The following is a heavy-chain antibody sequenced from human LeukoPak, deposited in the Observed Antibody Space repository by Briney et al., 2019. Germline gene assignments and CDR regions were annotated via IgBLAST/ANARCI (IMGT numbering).Heavy chain of an antibody. D-gene: IGHD6-19*01. V-gene: IGHV3-66*02. J-gene: IGHJ4*02. CDR1: GFTVSSNH. CDR2: IYSGGST. CDR3: ARDLSSGWYDY. Sequence: GGSLRLSCAASGFTVSSNHMSWVRQAPGKGLEWVSVIYSGGSTYYADSVKGRFTISRDNSKNTLYLQMNSLRAEDTAVYYCARDLSSGWYDYWGQGTLVTVSS.